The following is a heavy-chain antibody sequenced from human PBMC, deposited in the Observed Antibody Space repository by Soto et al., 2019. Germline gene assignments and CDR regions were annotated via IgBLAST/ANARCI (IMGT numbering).Heavy chain of an antibody. Sequence: QLQLQESGPGLVKPSETLSLTCTVSGDSISSDGYHWGWIRQTPGKGLEWIGSMFHRGNTYHSPSLNRRVTLSVHTSKNHSPLTLRSVTAADTAVYYCARHRGPTRPNYWGQGTLVTVSS. J-gene: IGHJ4*02. CDR1: GDSISSDGYH. CDR3: ARHRGPTRPNY. CDR2: MFHRGNT. D-gene: IGHD3-10*01. V-gene: IGHV4-39*02.